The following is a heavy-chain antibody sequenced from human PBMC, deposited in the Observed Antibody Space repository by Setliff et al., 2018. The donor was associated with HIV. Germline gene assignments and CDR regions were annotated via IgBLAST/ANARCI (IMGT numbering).Heavy chain of an antibody. Sequence: KLRETLSLTCTVSGGSIRSFFWSWIRQPPGKGLEWIGHIYSTGSTRYNPSLESRLTILVDTSRNQFSLKLNSVTAADTAVYYCARAAYSGTYVWEPATDLWGRGTLVTVPQ. V-gene: IGHV4-4*08. CDR3: ARAAYSGTYVWEPATDL. J-gene: IGHJ2*01. CDR2: IYSTGST. CDR1: GGSIRSFF. D-gene: IGHD1-26*01.